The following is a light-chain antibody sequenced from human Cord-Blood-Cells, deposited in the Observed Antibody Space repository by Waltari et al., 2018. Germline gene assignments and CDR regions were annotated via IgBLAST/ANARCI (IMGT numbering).Light chain of an antibody. V-gene: IGLV2-14*01. CDR2: DVS. J-gene: IGLJ2*01. Sequence: QSALTQPASVSGSPGQSIPISCTGTTSAVGGFNFVSWYQQHPGKAPKLMIYDVSYRPSGVSNRFSGSKSGNTASLTISGLQAEDEADYYCSSYTSSSTLVFGGGTKLTVL. CDR1: TSAVGGFNF. CDR3: SSYTSSSTLV.